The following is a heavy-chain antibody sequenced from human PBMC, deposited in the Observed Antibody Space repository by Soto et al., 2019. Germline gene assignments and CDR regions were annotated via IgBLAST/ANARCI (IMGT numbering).Heavy chain of an antibody. CDR2: ISYDGSNK. V-gene: IGHV3-30*18. D-gene: IGHD6-13*01. CDR3: AKGSSSWYREYYYYGMDV. CDR1: GFTCSSYG. J-gene: IGHJ6*02. Sequence: TGGSLRLSCAASGFTCSSYGSHRVRQAPGKGLEWVAVISYDGSNKYYADSVKGRFTISRDNSKNTLYLQMNSLRAEDTAVYYCAKGSSSWYREYYYYGMDVWGQGTTVTVSS.